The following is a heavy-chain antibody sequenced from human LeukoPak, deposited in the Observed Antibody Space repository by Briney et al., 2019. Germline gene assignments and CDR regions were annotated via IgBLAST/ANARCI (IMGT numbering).Heavy chain of an antibody. Sequence: PGGSLRLSCAASGFTFSTYAMHWVRQAPGKRLEYVSAIDSHGGVTYYANSVKGRFTISRDNSKNTLYLQMGSLRPEDMAVYYCARPVGGYYESNGYSYYYFDYWGQGTLVTVSS. CDR1: GFTFSTYA. D-gene: IGHD3-22*01. CDR3: ARPVGGYYESNGYSYYYFDY. CDR2: IDSHGGVT. J-gene: IGHJ4*02. V-gene: IGHV3-64*01.